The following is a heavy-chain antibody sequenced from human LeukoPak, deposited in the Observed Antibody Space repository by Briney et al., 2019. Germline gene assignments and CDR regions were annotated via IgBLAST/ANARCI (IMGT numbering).Heavy chain of an antibody. V-gene: IGHV1-2*02. CDR3: ARDPAIYYESDYYFDY. CDR2: INPNSGGT. J-gene: IGHJ4*02. D-gene: IGHD3-22*01. CDR1: GYTFTGYY. Sequence: SVKVSCKASGYTFTGYYMHWVRQAPGQGLEWMGWINPNSGGTNYAQKFQGRVTMTRDTSISTAYMELSRLRFDDTAVYYCARDPAIYYESDYYFDYWGQGTLVTVSS.